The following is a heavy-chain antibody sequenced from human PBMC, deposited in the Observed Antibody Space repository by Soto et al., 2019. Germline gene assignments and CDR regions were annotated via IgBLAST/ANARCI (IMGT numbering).Heavy chain of an antibody. V-gene: IGHV3-15*07. CDR2: IKSKTDGGTT. D-gene: IGHD2-8*01. CDR1: GFTFSNAW. CDR3: TTGFIEEVYAISFPSPPSEY. Sequence: GGSLRLSCAASGFTFSNAWMNWVRQAPGKALEWVGRIKSKTDGGTTDYAAPVKGRFTISRDDSKNTLYLQMNSLKTEDTAVYYCTTGFIEEVYAISFPSPPSEYWGQGTLVTVSS. J-gene: IGHJ4*02.